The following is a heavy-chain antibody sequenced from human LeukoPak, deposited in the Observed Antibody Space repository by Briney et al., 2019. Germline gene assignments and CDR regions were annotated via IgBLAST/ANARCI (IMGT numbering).Heavy chain of an antibody. CDR3: ARRTTVTIPFGY. D-gene: IGHD4-11*01. V-gene: IGHV4-34*01. CDR2: INHSGST. CDR1: GGSFSGYY. J-gene: IGHJ4*02. Sequence: SETLSLTCAVHGGSFSGYYWSWIRQPPGKGLEWSGEINHSGSTNYNPSLKSRVTISVDKSKNQFSLKLSSVTAADMAVYYCARRTTVTIPFGYWGQGTLVTVSS.